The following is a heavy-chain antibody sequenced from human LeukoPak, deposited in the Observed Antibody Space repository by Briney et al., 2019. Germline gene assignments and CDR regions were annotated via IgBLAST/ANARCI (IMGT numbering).Heavy chain of an antibody. Sequence: SETLSLTCTVSGGSISSYYWSWIRQPAGKGLEWIGRIYTSGSTNYNPSLKSRVTMSVDTSKNQFSLKLSSVTAADTAVYYCAREEIAVASDAFDIWGQGTMVTVSS. CDR1: GGSISSYY. CDR3: AREEIAVASDAFDI. CDR2: IYTSGST. D-gene: IGHD6-19*01. J-gene: IGHJ3*02. V-gene: IGHV4-4*07.